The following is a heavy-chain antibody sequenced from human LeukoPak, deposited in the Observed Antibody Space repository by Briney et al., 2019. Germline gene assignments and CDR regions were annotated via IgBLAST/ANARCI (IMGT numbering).Heavy chain of an antibody. J-gene: IGHJ6*03. Sequence: PGGSLRLSCAASGFTFSSYSMNWVRQAPGKGLEWVSSISSSSSYICYADSVKGRFTISRDNAKNSLYLQMNSLRAEDTAVYYCARDPSSGSYYVGFFYYYYMDVWGKGTTVTVSS. CDR3: ARDPSSGSYYVGFFYYYYMDV. CDR1: GFTFSSYS. V-gene: IGHV3-21*01. CDR2: ISSSSSYI. D-gene: IGHD1-26*01.